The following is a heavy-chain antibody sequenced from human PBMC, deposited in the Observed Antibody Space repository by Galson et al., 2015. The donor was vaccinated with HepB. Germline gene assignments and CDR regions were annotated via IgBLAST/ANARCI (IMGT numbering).Heavy chain of an antibody. CDR2: ISYDGSNK. CDR3: ARDSSGWSD. D-gene: IGHD6-19*01. CDR1: GFTFSSYA. V-gene: IGHV3-30*04. Sequence: SLRLSCAASGFTFSSYAMHWVRQAPGKGLEWVAVISYDGSNKYYADSVKGRFTISRDNSKNTLYLQMNSLRAEDTAVYYCARDSSGWSDWGQGTLVTVSS. J-gene: IGHJ4*02.